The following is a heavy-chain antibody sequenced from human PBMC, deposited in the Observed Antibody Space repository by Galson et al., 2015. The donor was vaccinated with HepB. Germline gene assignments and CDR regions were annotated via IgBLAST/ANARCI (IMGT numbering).Heavy chain of an antibody. D-gene: IGHD3-10*01. CDR3: ARDLAYYGSGNVFQH. J-gene: IGHJ1*01. Sequence: SLRLSCAASGFTFSSYSMNWVRQAPGKGLEWVSYISSSSSTIYYADSVKGRFTISRDNAKNSLYLQMNSLRDEDTAVYYCARDLAYYGSGNVFQHRGQGTLVTVSS. CDR1: GFTFSSYS. CDR2: ISSSSSTI. V-gene: IGHV3-48*02.